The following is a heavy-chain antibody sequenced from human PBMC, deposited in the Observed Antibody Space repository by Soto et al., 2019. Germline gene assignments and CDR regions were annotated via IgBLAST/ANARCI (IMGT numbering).Heavy chain of an antibody. CDR1: GDSISSSDYY. CDR2: IYYSGST. D-gene: IGHD6-19*01. CDR3: ARRTVNIRTFYSGLKTHCFDY. J-gene: IGHJ4*02. Sequence: PSETLSLTCAVSGDSISSSDYYWGWIRQPPGKGLEWIGSIYYSGSTYYNPSPQSRVAISVDTSKNQFSLKLKSVTAADTAIYYCARRTVNIRTFYSGLKTHCFDYWGQGAPVTVSS. V-gene: IGHV4-39*01.